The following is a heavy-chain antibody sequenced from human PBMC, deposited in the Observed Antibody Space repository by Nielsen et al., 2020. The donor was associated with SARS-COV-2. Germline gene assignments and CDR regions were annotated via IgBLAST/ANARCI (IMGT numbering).Heavy chain of an antibody. CDR2: ISYDGSNK. CDR3: AKVVGYSYGGVGDY. CDR1: GFTFSSYG. D-gene: IGHD5-18*01. V-gene: IGHV3-30*18. J-gene: IGHJ4*02. Sequence: GESLKISCAASGFTFSSYGMHWVRQAPGKGLEWVAVISYDGSNKYYADSVKGRFTISRDNSKNTLYLQMNSLRAEDTAVYYCAKVVGYSYGGVGDYWGQGTLVTVSS.